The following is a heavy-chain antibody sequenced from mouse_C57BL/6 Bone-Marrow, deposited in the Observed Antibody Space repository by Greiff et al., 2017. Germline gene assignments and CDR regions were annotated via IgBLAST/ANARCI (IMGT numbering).Heavy chain of an antibody. V-gene: IGHV1-82*01. D-gene: IGHD1-1*01. CDR3: ARYCDYGSSYFGY. CDR2: IYPGDGAT. J-gene: IGHJ2*01. Sequence: QVQLQPSGPELVKPGASVKISCKASGYAFSSSWMNWVKQRPGKGLEWIGRIYPGDGATNYNGKFKGKATLTADNSSSTAYMQISSLTSEDAAVYFCARYCDYGSSYFGYWSQGTTLTVSS. CDR1: GYAFSSSW.